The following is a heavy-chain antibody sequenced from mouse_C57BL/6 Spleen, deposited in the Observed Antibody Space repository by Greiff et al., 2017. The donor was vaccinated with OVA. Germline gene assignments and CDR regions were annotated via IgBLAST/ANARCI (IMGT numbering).Heavy chain of an antibody. Sequence: VKLVESGPGLVQPSQSLSITCTVSGFSLTSYGVHWVRQSPGKGLEWLGVIWSGGSTDYNAAFISRLSISKDNSKSQVFFKMNSLQADDTAIYYCARNIYYGNPGAMDYWGQGTSVTVSS. CDR1: GFSLTSYG. J-gene: IGHJ4*01. V-gene: IGHV2-2*01. CDR3: ARNIYYGNPGAMDY. CDR2: IWSGGST. D-gene: IGHD2-1*01.